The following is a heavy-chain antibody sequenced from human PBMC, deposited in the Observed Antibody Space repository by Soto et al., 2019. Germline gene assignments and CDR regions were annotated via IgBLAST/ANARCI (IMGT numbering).Heavy chain of an antibody. J-gene: IGHJ4*02. V-gene: IGHV5-51*01. CDR2: IYHGVSDT. Sequence: GESLKISCKVSGYSFTSYWIGWVRQMPGKGLELVGIIYHGVSDTRYSPSFQGRATSPAAESIGTAYLQWSSQRDSDTAMYSCARRRHVDTPRIDLNYWGQGTLVTVSS. CDR3: ARRRHVDTPRIDLNY. CDR1: GYSFTSYW. D-gene: IGHD5-18*01.